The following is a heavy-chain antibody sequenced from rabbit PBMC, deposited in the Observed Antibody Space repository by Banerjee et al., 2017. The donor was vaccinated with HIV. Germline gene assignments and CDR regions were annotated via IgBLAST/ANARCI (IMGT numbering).Heavy chain of an antibody. D-gene: IGHD6-1*01. CDR3: ARAGYGGYGDGNL. CDR2: IYTGSSGST. J-gene: IGHJ4*01. Sequence: QSLGESGGDLVKPGASLTLTCTASGIDFSNDYVMCWVRQAPGKGLEWIGCIYTGSSGSTYYASWAKGRFTISKTSSTTVTLQMTSLTAADTATYFCARAGYGGYGDGNLWGPGTLVTVS. CDR1: GIDFSNDYV. V-gene: IGHV1S40*01.